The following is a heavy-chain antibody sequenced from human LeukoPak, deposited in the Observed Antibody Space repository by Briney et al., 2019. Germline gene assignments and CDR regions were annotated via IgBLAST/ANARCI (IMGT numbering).Heavy chain of an antibody. Sequence: ASVKVSCKASGYTFTGYYMHWVRQAPGQGLERMGWINPNSGGTNYAQKFQGWVTMTRDTSISTAYMELSRLRSDDTAVYYCARGSRPTVTTIDYYYGMDVWGQGTTVTVSS. J-gene: IGHJ6*02. D-gene: IGHD4-17*01. V-gene: IGHV1-2*04. CDR3: ARGSRPTVTTIDYYYGMDV. CDR2: INPNSGGT. CDR1: GYTFTGYY.